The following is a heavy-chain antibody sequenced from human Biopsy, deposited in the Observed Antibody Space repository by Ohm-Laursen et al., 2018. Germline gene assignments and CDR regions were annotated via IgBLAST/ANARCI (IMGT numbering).Heavy chain of an antibody. D-gene: IGHD1-26*01. Sequence: ASVKVSCKASGYTFTSHDINWVRQATGQGPEWMGWMSPNTGNTVHAQRFQDRVTMTSDTSTGTAYMELTSLTSDDTAVYFCARWETTLGRSLDSWGQGTLVAVSS. CDR3: ARWETTLGRSLDS. J-gene: IGHJ4*02. CDR1: GYTFTSHD. V-gene: IGHV1-8*01. CDR2: MSPNTGNT.